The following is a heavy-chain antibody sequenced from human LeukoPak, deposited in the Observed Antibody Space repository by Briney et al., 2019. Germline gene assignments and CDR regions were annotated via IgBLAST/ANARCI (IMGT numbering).Heavy chain of an antibody. CDR3: AKDAQRGFDYSNSLDN. Sequence: GRSLRLSCATSGFTFSHYGMHWVRQAPGKGLEWVAVIRSDGSNRYYGDPVKGRFTISRDNFQRTVYLQMNSLRAEDTAVYYCAKDAQRGFDYSNSLDNWGQGTLVTVSS. J-gene: IGHJ4*02. V-gene: IGHV3-33*06. CDR1: GFTFSHYG. D-gene: IGHD4-11*01. CDR2: IRSDGSNR.